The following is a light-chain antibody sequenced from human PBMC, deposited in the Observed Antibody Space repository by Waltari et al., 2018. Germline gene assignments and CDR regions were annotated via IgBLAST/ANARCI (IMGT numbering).Light chain of an antibody. CDR3: HSFDSSNQV. V-gene: IGLV6-57*01. Sequence: NFLLTQPQSVSGYPGKTVTISCTRNSGSIAGYYVQWYQQRPGHFPTIVIFEDNQRPSGVPDRFSGSIDRSSNSASLTISGLKTEDEADYYCHSFDSSNQVFGGGTKLTVL. CDR1: SGSIAGYY. J-gene: IGLJ2*01. CDR2: EDN.